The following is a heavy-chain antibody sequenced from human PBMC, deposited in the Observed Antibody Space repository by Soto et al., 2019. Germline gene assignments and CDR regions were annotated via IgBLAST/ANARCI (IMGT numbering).Heavy chain of an antibody. Sequence: QVQLVESGGDVVQPGGSLRLSCAASGFTFSNYIFYWVRQAPGKGPEWVAAISYDGSNKQYADSVKGRFAISRDNPGNSLDLQMNRLRGDDTALYYCARGDPYSGMDVWGQGTTVTVSS. CDR3: ARGDPYSGMDV. V-gene: IGHV3-30*09. CDR1: GFTFSNYI. CDR2: ISYDGSNK. J-gene: IGHJ6*02.